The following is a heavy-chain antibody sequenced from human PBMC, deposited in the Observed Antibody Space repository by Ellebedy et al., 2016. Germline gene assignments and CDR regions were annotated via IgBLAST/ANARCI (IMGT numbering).Heavy chain of an antibody. V-gene: IGHV4-59*01. D-gene: IGHD4-17*01. Sequence: GSLRLSCIVSDDSIPDNYWSWIRQPPGKEPDYIGYIYYTGITNYNPSLMGRATISIDTSTKQLSLKLTSVTAADTAVYYCARPDYGDLSGYFDYWGQGTLVTVSS. CDR1: DDSIPDNY. CDR3: ARPDYGDLSGYFDY. CDR2: IYYTGIT. J-gene: IGHJ4*02.